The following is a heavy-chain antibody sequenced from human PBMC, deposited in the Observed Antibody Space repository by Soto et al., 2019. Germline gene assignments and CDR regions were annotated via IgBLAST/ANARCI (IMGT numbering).Heavy chain of an antibody. Sequence: SETLSLTCTVSGGSISSSSYYWGWIRQPPGKGKEWIGSIYYSGSTYYNPTLKSLFTISVDTSKNQFSLKLSSVTAADTAVYYCARLRRVVAATLDYWGQGTLVTVSS. J-gene: IGHJ4*02. D-gene: IGHD2-15*01. CDR3: ARLRRVVAATLDY. CDR1: GGSISSSSYY. V-gene: IGHV4-39*01. CDR2: IYYSGST.